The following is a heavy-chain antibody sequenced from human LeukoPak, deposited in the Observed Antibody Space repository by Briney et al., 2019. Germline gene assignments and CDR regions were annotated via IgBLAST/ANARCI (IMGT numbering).Heavy chain of an antibody. Sequence: SVKVSCKASGGTFSSYTISWLRQAPGQGLEWMGRIIPILGIANYAQKFQGRVTITADKSTSTAYMELSSLRSEDTAVHYCARDLEVSNWDIVVVPAAINYYYYGMDVWGQGTTVTVSS. CDR2: IIPILGIA. CDR1: GGTFSSYT. J-gene: IGHJ6*02. D-gene: IGHD2-2*01. CDR3: ARDLEVSNWDIVVVPAAINYYYYGMDV. V-gene: IGHV1-69*04.